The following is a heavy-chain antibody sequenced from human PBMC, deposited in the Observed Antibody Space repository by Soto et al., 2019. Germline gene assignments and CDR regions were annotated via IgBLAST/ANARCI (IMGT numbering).Heavy chain of an antibody. CDR2: ISGSGGST. J-gene: IGHJ4*02. Sequence: VGSVRLSCAASGFTFSSYAMSWVRQAPGKGLEWVSAISGSGGSTYYADSVKGRFTISRDNSKNTLYLQMNSLRAEDTAVYYCAKGNNNYYDSSGYYYAIDYWGQGTLVTVSS. V-gene: IGHV3-23*01. D-gene: IGHD3-22*01. CDR3: AKGNNNYYDSSGYYYAIDY. CDR1: GFTFSSYA.